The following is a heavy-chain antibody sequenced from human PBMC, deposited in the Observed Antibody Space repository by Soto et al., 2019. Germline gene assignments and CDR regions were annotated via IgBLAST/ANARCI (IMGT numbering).Heavy chain of an antibody. CDR3: ARGAERVVPAALNWFDP. J-gene: IGHJ5*02. V-gene: IGHV4-59*01. D-gene: IGHD2-2*01. CDR1: GGSISSYY. CDR2: IYYSGST. Sequence: SETLSLTCTVSGGSISSYYWSWIRQPPGKGLEWIGYIYYSGSTNYNPSLESRVTISVDTSKNQFSLKLSSVTAADTAVYYCARGAERVVPAALNWFDPWGQGTLVTRLL.